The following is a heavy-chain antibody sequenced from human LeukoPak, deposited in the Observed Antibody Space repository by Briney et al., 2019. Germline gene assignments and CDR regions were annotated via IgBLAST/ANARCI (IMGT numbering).Heavy chain of an antibody. D-gene: IGHD5-18*01. Sequence: GGSLRLSCAASGLIFSDSAMHWVRQASGKGLEWVGRIRSKTNRYATAYAASVKGRFTISRDDSKNTAYLQMNSLKTEDTAVYYCTRGGYSMDTGYYYGMDVWGQGTTVTVSS. CDR3: TRGGYSMDTGYYYGMDV. V-gene: IGHV3-73*01. CDR2: IRSKTNRYAT. CDR1: GLIFSDSA. J-gene: IGHJ6*02.